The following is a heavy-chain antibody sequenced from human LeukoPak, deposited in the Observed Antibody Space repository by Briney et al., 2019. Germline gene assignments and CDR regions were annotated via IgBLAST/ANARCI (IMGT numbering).Heavy chain of an antibody. CDR2: ISGSGGST. V-gene: IGHV3-23*01. J-gene: IGHJ6*02. Sequence: GGSLRLSCAASGFTFSSYAMSWVRQAPGKGLEWVSAISGSGGSTYYADSVKGRFTISRDNSKNTLYLQMNGLRAEDTAVYYCAKEMGQWLVNYYYYGMDDWGQGTTVTVSS. CDR3: AKEMGQWLVNYYYYGMDD. D-gene: IGHD6-19*01. CDR1: GFTFSSYA.